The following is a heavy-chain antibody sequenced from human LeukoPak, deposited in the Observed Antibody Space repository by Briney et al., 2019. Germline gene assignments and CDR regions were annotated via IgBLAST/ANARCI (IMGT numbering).Heavy chain of an antibody. D-gene: IGHD3-10*01. CDR2: ISYDGSNT. CDR3: ARTLMEQVVRGGFDY. J-gene: IGHJ4*02. CDR1: GFTFSRYG. Sequence: GGSLRLSCAPSGFTFSRYGMHRVRQAPDKGLEWVAVISYDGSNTYYADSVKGRFTISRDNSKNTLYLQMNSLRAGDTAVYYCARTLMEQVVRGGFDYWGQGTQVTVSS. V-gene: IGHV3-30*03.